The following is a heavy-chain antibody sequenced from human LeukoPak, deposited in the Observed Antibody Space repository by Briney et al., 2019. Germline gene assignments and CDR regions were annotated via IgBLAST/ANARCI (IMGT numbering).Heavy chain of an antibody. CDR3: ASSHDSSGYYYYYYGMDV. V-gene: IGHV1-2*02. CDR1: GYTFSDYF. Sequence: ASVKVSCKASGYTFSDYFMHWVRQAPGQGLQWMGWINPKSGGTHYAEKFQGRVTMTRDTSISTAYMELSRLRSDDTAVYYCASSHDSSGYYYYYYGMDVWGQGTTVTVSS. D-gene: IGHD3-22*01. J-gene: IGHJ6*02. CDR2: INPKSGGT.